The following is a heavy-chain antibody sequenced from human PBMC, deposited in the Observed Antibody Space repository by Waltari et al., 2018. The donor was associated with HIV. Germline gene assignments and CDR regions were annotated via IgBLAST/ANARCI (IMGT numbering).Heavy chain of an antibody. CDR3: ARDRGGSSSLVLDS. CDR2: IWYDGSNK. CDR1: GFTFKNYG. V-gene: IGHV3-33*01. Sequence: VQLVESGGGVVQPGRSLRLSCAASGFTFKNYGMHWVRQAPGKGLEWVAVIWYDGSNKYYADSVKGRFTISRDNSKNRLYLQMNSLRAEDTAVYYCARDRGGSSSLVLDSWGQGTLVTVSS. D-gene: IGHD6-6*01. J-gene: IGHJ4*02.